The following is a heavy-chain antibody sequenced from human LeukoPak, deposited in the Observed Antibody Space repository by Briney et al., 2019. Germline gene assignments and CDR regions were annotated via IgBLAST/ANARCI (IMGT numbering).Heavy chain of an antibody. J-gene: IGHJ6*03. D-gene: IGHD3-10*01. CDR1: GGFISSSSYY. V-gene: IGHV4-39*07. CDR3: ARVIYGSGSYYYYYMDV. Sequence: PSETLSLTCTVSGGFISSSSYYWGWIRQPPGKGLEWVGSIYYSGSTYYNPSLKSRVTISVDTSKDQFSLKLSSVTAADTAVYYCARVIYGSGSYYYYYMDVWGKGTTVTVSS. CDR2: IYYSGST.